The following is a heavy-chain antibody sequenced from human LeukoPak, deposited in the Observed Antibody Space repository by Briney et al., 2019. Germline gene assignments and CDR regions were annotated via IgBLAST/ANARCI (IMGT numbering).Heavy chain of an antibody. CDR1: GGSISSNY. D-gene: IGHD6-19*01. V-gene: IGHV4-4*07. CDR3: AREEIAVTARSLDY. Sequence: PSETLSLTCTVSGGSISSNYWSWIRQPAGKGLEWIGRIYTSGSTNYNPSLKSRVTLSLDTSKNQFSLKLSSATAADTAMYYCAREEIAVTARSLDYWGQGTLVTVSS. J-gene: IGHJ4*02. CDR2: IYTSGST.